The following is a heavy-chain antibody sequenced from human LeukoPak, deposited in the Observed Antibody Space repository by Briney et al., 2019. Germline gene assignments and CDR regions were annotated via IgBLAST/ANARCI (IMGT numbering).Heavy chain of an antibody. CDR2: IYYSGNT. D-gene: IGHD3-10*02. Sequence: PSETLSLTCTVSGGPINTDYWSWIRQPPGKGLEWIGYIYYSGNTNYNPSLKSRVTISVDTSKNQFSLMLSSVTAADTAVYYCARESLILGITIIEEGAPLYAMDVWGQGTTVTVSS. V-gene: IGHV4-59*01. CDR3: ARESLILGITIIEEGAPLYAMDV. CDR1: GGPINTDY. J-gene: IGHJ6*02.